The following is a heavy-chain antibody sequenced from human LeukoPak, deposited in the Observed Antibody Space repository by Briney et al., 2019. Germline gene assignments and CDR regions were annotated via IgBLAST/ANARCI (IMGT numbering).Heavy chain of an antibody. CDR3: ARDHAFQWEERLDV. CDR1: GFTVSSNY. CDR2: IYSGGST. V-gene: IGHV3-53*01. Sequence: GGSLRLFCAASGFTVSSNYMSWVRQAPGKGLEWVSVIYSGGSTYYADSVKGRFTISRDNSKNTLYLQMNSLRAEDTAVYYCARDHAFQWEERLDVWGKGTTVTVSS. D-gene: IGHD1-1*01. J-gene: IGHJ6*04.